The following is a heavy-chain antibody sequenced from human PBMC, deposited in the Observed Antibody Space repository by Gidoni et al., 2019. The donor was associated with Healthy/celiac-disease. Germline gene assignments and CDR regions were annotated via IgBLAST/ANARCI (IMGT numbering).Heavy chain of an antibody. CDR2: IIPIFGTA. J-gene: IGHJ4*02. CDR1: GGTFSSYP. Sequence: QVQLVQSGAEVKKPGSSVKVSCTASGGTFSSYPISWVRQAPGQGLEWMGGIIPIFGTANYAQKFQGRVTITADESTSTAYMELSSLRSEDTAVYYCATSNDNSPKRNHDMFDYWGQGTLVTVSS. D-gene: IGHD1-20*01. CDR3: ATSNDNSPKRNHDMFDY. V-gene: IGHV1-69*01.